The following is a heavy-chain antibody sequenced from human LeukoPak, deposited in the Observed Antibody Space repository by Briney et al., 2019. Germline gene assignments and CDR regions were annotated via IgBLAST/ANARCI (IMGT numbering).Heavy chain of an antibody. Sequence: SVKVSCEASGGTFSSYAISWVRQAPGQGLEWMGGIIPIFGTANYAQKFQGRVTITADESTSTAYMELSSLRSEDTAVYYCAREKIVVVPAAMVGWFDPWGQGTLVTVSS. CDR3: AREKIVVVPAAMVGWFDP. CDR1: GGTFSSYA. D-gene: IGHD2-2*01. V-gene: IGHV1-69*01. J-gene: IGHJ5*02. CDR2: IIPIFGTA.